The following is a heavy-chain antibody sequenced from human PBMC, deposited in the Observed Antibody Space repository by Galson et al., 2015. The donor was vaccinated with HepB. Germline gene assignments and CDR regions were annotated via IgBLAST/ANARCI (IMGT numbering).Heavy chain of an antibody. CDR2: INSDGSTT. D-gene: IGHD6-25*01. J-gene: IGHJ6*02. CDR3: IAAFLDYNGMDV. CDR1: GLTFSTYW. V-gene: IGHV3-74*01. Sequence: SLRLSCAASGLTFSTYWMHWVRQAPGKGLVWVSRINSDGSTTDYAESVKGRFTISRDNAKNTLYLQANSLRAEDTAVYSCIAAFLDYNGMDVWGQGTTVTVSS.